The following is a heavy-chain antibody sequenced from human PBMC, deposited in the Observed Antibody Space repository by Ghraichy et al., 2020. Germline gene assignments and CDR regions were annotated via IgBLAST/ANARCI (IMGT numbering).Heavy chain of an antibody. CDR3: ARGGIHHGFDY. V-gene: IGHV1-2*02. J-gene: IGHJ4*02. CDR2: TVPNNGGT. Sequence: ASVKVSGKASGYTFTDYWVHWVRQAPGQGLEWMGWTVPNNGGTNYAQSFRGRVTLTRDTSISTVYMELTRLRSDDTAVYYCARGGIHHGFDYWGQGTLVTVSS. CDR1: GYTFTDYW. D-gene: IGHD1-26*01.